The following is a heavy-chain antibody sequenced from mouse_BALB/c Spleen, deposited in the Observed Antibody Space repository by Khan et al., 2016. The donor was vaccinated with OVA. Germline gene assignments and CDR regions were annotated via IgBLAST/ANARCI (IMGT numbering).Heavy chain of an antibody. CDR1: GYTFTSYW. Sequence: QVRLQQSGAELAKPGASVKMSCKASGYTFTSYWMHWVKQRPGQGLEWIGYINPSTDYTEYNQKFKDKATLTADKSSSTAYMQLTSLTSEDSAVFYCTNHGSSSGWFTYWGQGTLVTVSA. V-gene: IGHV1-7*01. J-gene: IGHJ3*01. CDR2: INPSTDYT. D-gene: IGHD1-1*01. CDR3: TNHGSSSGWFTY.